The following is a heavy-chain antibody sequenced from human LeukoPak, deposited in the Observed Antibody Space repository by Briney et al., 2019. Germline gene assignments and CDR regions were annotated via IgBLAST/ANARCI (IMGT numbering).Heavy chain of an antibody. D-gene: IGHD6-19*01. CDR3: ARKVVAGTTVDF. V-gene: IGHV4-59*04. CDR1: GFTFNDYY. J-gene: IGHJ4*02. CDR2: IFYDGTT. Sequence: LRLSCAASGFTFNDYYMSWIRQPPGKGLEWIGSIFYDGTTYYNPSLKSRVTISVDTSKSQFSLTLRSVTAADTAVYYCARKVVAGTTVDFWGQGTLVTVSS.